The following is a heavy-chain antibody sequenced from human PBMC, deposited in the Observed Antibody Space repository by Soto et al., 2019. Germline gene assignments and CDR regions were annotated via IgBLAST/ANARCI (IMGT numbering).Heavy chain of an antibody. CDR2: IYNSGTT. CDR3: ARDPAP. CDR1: VGSITRGGYY. V-gene: IGHV4-31*03. J-gene: IGHJ5*02. Sequence: QVQLQESGPGLVKPSETLSLTCTVSVGSITRGGYYWSWTRQHPGKGLEWIGYIYNSGTTYYNPSLKSRVTISVDTSKNQFSLKLTSVTAADTAVYYCARDPAPWGQGTLVTVSS.